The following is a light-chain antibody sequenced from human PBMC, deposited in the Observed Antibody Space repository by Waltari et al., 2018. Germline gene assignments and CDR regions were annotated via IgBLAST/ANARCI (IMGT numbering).Light chain of an antibody. V-gene: IGLV2-23*02. J-gene: IGLJ3*02. Sequence: QSALTQPASVSRSPGHSITISCTGTSTDVGFYILVSWYQQHPGKAPELVVYEVISRPSGVSNRFSGSKSGNTASLTISGLQAEDEADYYCCSYAGRNIWVFGGGTKLTVL. CDR2: EVI. CDR1: STDVGFYIL. CDR3: CSYAGRNIWV.